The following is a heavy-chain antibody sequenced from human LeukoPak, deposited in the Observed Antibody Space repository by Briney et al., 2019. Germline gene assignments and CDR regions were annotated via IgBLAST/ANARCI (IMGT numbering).Heavy chain of an antibody. CDR3: ARYGKSGTYSHGFDV. Sequence: GESLKISCEAFGYSFTGHWIGWVRQMPGRGLEFMGTIYPGDSDTRYSPSFEGRVSISVDKSINTAYLQWSGLKASDTAMYYCARYGKSGTYSHGFDVWGQGTMVILSS. V-gene: IGHV5-51*01. D-gene: IGHD3-10*01. CDR1: GYSFTGHW. CDR2: IYPGDSDT. J-gene: IGHJ3*01.